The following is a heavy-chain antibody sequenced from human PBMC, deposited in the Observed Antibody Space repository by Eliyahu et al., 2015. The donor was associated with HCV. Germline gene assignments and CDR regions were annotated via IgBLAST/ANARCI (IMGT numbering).Heavy chain of an antibody. CDR1: GYNFTNYW. CDR2: IDPSDSYT. CDR3: VRPSSSSWYEFDS. Sequence: EVQLVQSGAEVKKPGESLTISCQGSGYNFTNYWIGWVRQMPGKGLEWMGKIDPSDSYTKYSPSFQGHVTISADKSITTAYLQWSSLKASDTAMYYCVRPSSSSWYEFDSWGQGTLVTVSS. D-gene: IGHD6-13*01. J-gene: IGHJ4*02. V-gene: IGHV5-10-1*01.